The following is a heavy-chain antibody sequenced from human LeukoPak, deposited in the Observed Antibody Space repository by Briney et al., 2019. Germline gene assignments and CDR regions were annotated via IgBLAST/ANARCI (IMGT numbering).Heavy chain of an antibody. CDR3: ARHAALDTKRGWNNHNCFVA. CDR2: TYYSGST. Sequence: SETLSLTCTVSGGSISSTGFYWGWIRQPPGKWLEWIGTTYYSGSTYYNPSLKSRVTISVDTSKNQFSLKLSSVTAADTAVYYCARHAALDTKRGWNNHNCFVAWGQGTLVTVSS. J-gene: IGHJ5*02. CDR1: GGSISSTGFY. D-gene: IGHD5-18*01. V-gene: IGHV4-39*01.